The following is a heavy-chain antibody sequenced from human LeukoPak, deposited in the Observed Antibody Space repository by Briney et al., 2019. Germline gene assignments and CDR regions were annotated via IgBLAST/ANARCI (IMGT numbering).Heavy chain of an antibody. Sequence: PSETLSLTCTVSGGSISSSSYYWGWIRQPPGKGLEWIGSNYYSGSTYYNPSLKSRVTISVDTSKNQFSLKLSSVTAADTAVYYCARQEADFWSGYSDYWGQGTLVTVSS. J-gene: IGHJ4*02. D-gene: IGHD3-3*01. CDR3: ARQEADFWSGYSDY. CDR2: NYYSGST. CDR1: GGSISSSSYY. V-gene: IGHV4-39*01.